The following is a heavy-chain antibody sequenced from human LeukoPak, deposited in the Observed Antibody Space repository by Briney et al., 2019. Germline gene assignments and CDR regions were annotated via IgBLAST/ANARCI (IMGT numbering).Heavy chain of an antibody. V-gene: IGHV5-51*01. Sequence: GESLKISCKGSEYRFTSYWIGWVRQIPGKGLECMAIIYPADSDIRYSPSFQGQVTISADKSISTAYLQWSSLKASDTAMYYCARSLTAAAGDYWGQGTLVTVSS. CDR1: EYRFTSYW. CDR2: IYPADSDI. CDR3: ARSLTAAAGDY. D-gene: IGHD6-25*01. J-gene: IGHJ4*02.